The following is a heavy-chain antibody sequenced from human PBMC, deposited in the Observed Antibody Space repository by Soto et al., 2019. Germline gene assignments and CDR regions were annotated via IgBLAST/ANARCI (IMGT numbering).Heavy chain of an antibody. V-gene: IGHV4-31*03. J-gene: IGHJ4*02. Sequence: SETLSLTCNVSSRSISSGGYHWSWIRRHPGKGLEWIGYIYYSGSTYYNPSLKSRVTISVDTSKNQFSLKLSSVTAADTAVYYCASTHPSVLRYFDYWGQGNLVTVSS. CDR2: IYYSGST. CDR3: ASTHPSVLRYFDY. CDR1: SRSISSGGYH.